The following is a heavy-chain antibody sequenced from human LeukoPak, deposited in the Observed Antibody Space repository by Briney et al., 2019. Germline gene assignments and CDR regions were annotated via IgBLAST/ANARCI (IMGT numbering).Heavy chain of an antibody. CDR2: IYTSGST. CDR1: GGSISSYY. CDR3: ARVEGIVGASDWFDP. J-gene: IGHJ5*02. D-gene: IGHD1-26*01. Sequence: SETLSLTCTVSGGSISSYYWSWIRQPAGKGLEWIWRIYTSGSTNYNPSLKSRVTMSIDTSKTQFSLKLRSVSAGDAAVYYCARVEGIVGASDWFDPWGQGTLVTVSS. V-gene: IGHV4-4*07.